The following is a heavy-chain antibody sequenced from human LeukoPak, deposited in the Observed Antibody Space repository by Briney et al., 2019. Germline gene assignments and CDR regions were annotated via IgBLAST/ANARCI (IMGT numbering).Heavy chain of an antibody. Sequence: GSSVTVSCKASGGTFSIYAISWVRQAPGQGLEWMGGIIPIFGTANYAQKFQGRVTITADESTSTAYMELSSLRSEDTAVYYCARDSRDGYKAVAFDIWGQGTMVTVSS. V-gene: IGHV1-69*01. CDR3: ARDSRDGYKAVAFDI. CDR1: GGTFSIYA. D-gene: IGHD5-24*01. CDR2: IIPIFGTA. J-gene: IGHJ3*02.